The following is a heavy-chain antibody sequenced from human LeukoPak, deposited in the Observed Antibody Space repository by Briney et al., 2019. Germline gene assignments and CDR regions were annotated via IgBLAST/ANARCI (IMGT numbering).Heavy chain of an antibody. CDR1: GGSIRNSSFY. V-gene: IGHV4-39*01. J-gene: IGHJ4*02. Sequence: PSETLSLTCAVSGGSIRNSSFYWGWIRQPPGKGLEWIASIYNSGTTYYNPSIKSRITIFVDTSKNQVSLKLRSVTAADTAIYYCARHYIWGNNPYYPFDHWGQGALVTVSS. CDR3: ARHYIWGNNPYYPFDH. CDR2: IYNSGTT. D-gene: IGHD3-16*01.